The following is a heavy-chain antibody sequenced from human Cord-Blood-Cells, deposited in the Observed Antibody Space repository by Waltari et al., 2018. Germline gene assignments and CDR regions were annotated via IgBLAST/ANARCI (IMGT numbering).Heavy chain of an antibody. J-gene: IGHJ2*01. CDR3: ARGRWDIVVVVAALWYFDL. V-gene: IGHV4-34*01. CDR2: INHSGST. Sequence: QVQLPQWGAGMLKHSETLSLTCAVSDGSFSGFHWTWIRQPPANGLEWIGEINHSGSTNYNPSLKSRVTISVDTSKNQFSRKLSSVTAADTAVYYCARGRWDIVVVVAALWYFDLWGRGTLVTVSS. CDR1: DGSFSGFH. D-gene: IGHD2-15*01.